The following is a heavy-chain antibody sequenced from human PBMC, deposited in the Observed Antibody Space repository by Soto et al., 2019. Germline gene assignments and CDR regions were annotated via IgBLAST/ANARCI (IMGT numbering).Heavy chain of an antibody. V-gene: IGHV4-30-4*01. CDR2: IYYSGRT. D-gene: IGHD5-18*01. J-gene: IGHJ4*02. CDR3: ARAPPVDTAMEPNVAEYFDY. Sequence: QVQLQESGPGLVKPSQTLSLTCTVSGGSISSGDYYWSWIRQPPGKGLEWIGYIYYSGRTYYNPYRKSRVTISVDTSKNQFSLQLSSVTAADTAVYYSARAPPVDTAMEPNVAEYFDYWGQGTLVTVSS. CDR1: GGSISSGDYY.